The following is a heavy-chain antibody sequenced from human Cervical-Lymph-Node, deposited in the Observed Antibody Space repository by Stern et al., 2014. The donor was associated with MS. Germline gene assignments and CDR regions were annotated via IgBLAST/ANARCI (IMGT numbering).Heavy chain of an antibody. Sequence: QVQLVESGGGVVQPGRSLRLSCAASGFTFSSFGRHWVRQAPGKGLEWVGGLWYDESNKHYAVPVKGRFPISRVNSKNVLYLEMNSLRAEDTAVYYCARDSSGYYSNNWFDPWGQGTLVTGSS. V-gene: IGHV3-33*01. CDR2: LWYDESNK. J-gene: IGHJ5*02. CDR1: GFTFSSFG. CDR3: ARDSSGYYSNNWFDP. D-gene: IGHD3-22*01.